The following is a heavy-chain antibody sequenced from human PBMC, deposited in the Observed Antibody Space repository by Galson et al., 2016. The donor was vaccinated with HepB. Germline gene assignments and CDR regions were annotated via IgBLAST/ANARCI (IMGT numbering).Heavy chain of an antibody. CDR3: SRTGATGTTYIDY. Sequence: ETLSLTCTVSGDSISSGKYHWGWIRQPPGKGLAWIGTIFYTGNTYYNPSLKSRLSIAVDKSKNTLSLNLTSVTAADTAFYYCSRTGATGTTYIDYWGQGILVTVSS. D-gene: IGHD1/OR15-1a*01. CDR2: IFYTGNT. V-gene: IGHV4-39*02. J-gene: IGHJ4*02. CDR1: GDSISSGKYH.